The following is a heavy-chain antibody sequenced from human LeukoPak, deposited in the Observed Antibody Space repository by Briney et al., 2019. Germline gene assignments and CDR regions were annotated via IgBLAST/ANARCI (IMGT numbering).Heavy chain of an antibody. CDR3: ARGYCSSTSCYNSDGFDY. J-gene: IGHJ4*02. Sequence: SETLSLTCAVYGGSFSGYYWSWIRQPPGKGLEWIGEINHSGSTNYNPSLKSRVTISVDTSKNQFSLKLSSVTAADTAVYYCARGYCSSTSCYNSDGFDYWGQGTLVTVSS. CDR2: INHSGST. V-gene: IGHV4-34*01. CDR1: GGSFSGYY. D-gene: IGHD2-2*02.